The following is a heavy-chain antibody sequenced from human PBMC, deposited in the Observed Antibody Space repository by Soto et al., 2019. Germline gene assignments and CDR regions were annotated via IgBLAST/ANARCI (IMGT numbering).Heavy chain of an antibody. Sequence: QPGGSLRLSCAASGFTFSSYAMHWVRQAPGKGLEWVAVISYDGSNKYYADSVKGRFTISRDNSKNTLYLQMNSLRAEDTAVYYCATAPGSDPYNLLFWGRYYYGMDVWGEGTAGPLPS. CDR3: ATAPGSDPYNLLFWGRYYYGMDV. CDR1: GFTFSSYA. J-gene: IGHJ6*04. D-gene: IGHD2-21*02. V-gene: IGHV3-30-3*01. CDR2: ISYDGSNK.